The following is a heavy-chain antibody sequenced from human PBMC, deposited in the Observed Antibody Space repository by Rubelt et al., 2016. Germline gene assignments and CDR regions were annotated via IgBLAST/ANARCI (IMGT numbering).Heavy chain of an antibody. D-gene: IGHD2-15*01. J-gene: IGHJ4*02. CDR3: ARQQSWSYTDY. CDR1: GVSFSGYY. CDR2: INHGGST. V-gene: IGHV4-34*01. Sequence: QVQLQQWGGGLLKPSETQSLTCAVYGVSFSGYYWSWIRQPPGRGLEWIGEINHGGSTNYTPSLKSRVTISVDASQTQFSLRLRSVTAAETAVYYCARQQSWSYTDYCGQGTLVTVAS.